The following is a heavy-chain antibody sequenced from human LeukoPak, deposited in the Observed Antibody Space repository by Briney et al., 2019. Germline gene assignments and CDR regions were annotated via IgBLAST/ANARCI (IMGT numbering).Heavy chain of an antibody. D-gene: IGHD1-1*01. CDR1: GFALYKYN. CDR3: ARSRNGLKLSPSYFDY. V-gene: IGHV1-18*04. CDR2: ITAFNGNT. J-gene: IGHJ4*03. Sequence: ASVKVSCKASGFALYKYNIVWVRQAPGQGLEWVGWITAFNGNTNYAQKVQGRVTMTTDTSTSTSYMELRNLRSDDTAVYYCARSRNGLKLSPSYFDYWGQGTLVTVSS.